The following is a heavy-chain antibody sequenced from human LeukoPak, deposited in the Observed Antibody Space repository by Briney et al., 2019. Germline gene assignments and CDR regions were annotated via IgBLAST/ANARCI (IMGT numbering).Heavy chain of an antibody. Sequence: SETLSLTCAVSGYSITSGYYWGWIRQPPGKGLEWIGSIYHSGSTYYNPSLKSRLTISVDTSKNQFSLKLSSVTAADTAVYYCARISGSYRPTDYWGQGTLVTVSS. CDR1: GYSITSGYY. D-gene: IGHD1-26*01. CDR2: IYHSGST. V-gene: IGHV4-38-2*01. J-gene: IGHJ4*02. CDR3: ARISGSYRPTDY.